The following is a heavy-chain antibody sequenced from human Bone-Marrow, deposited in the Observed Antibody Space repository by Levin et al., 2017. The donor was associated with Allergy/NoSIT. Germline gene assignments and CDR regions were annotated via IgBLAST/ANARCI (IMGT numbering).Heavy chain of an antibody. CDR2: ISYDGSNK. CDR1: GFTFSSYG. J-gene: IGHJ4*02. CDR3: AKGTLSSGYPPGDY. Sequence: PGGSLRLSCAASGFTFSSYGMHWVRQAPGKGLEWVAVISYDGSNKYYADSVKGRFTISRDNSKNTLYLQMNSLRAEDTAVYYCAKGTLSSGYPPGDYWGQGTLVTVSS. V-gene: IGHV3-30*18. D-gene: IGHD3-22*01.